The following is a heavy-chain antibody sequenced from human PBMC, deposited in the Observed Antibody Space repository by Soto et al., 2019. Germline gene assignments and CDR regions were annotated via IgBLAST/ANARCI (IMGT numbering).Heavy chain of an antibody. D-gene: IGHD3-22*01. CDR3: ARRSLIYHYYDSSGYYFDY. J-gene: IGHJ4*02. CDR2: IYWDDDK. V-gene: IGHV2-5*02. Sequence: SGPTLVNPTQTLTLTCTFSGFSLSTSGVGVGWIRQPPGKAPEWLALIYWDDDKRYSPSLKSRLTITKDTSKNQVVLTMTNMDPVDTATYYCARRSLIYHYYDSSGYYFDYWGQGTLVTVSS. CDR1: GFSLSTSGVG.